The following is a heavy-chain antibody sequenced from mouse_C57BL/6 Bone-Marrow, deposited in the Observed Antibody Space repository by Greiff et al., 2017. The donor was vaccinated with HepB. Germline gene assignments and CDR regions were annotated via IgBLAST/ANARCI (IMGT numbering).Heavy chain of an antibody. CDR3: ARPWYFDV. CDR2: ISYDGSN. Sequence: ESGPGLVKPSQSLSLTCSVTGYSITSGYYWNWIRQFPGNKLEWMGYISYDGSNNYNPSLKNRISITRDTSKNQFFLKLNSLTTEDTATYFCARPWYFDVWGTGTTVTVSS. V-gene: IGHV3-6*01. CDR1: GYSITSGYY. J-gene: IGHJ1*03.